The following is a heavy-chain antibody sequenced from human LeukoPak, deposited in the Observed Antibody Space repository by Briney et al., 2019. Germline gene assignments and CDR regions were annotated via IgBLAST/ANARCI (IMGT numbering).Heavy chain of an antibody. CDR1: GFTFSSYA. J-gene: IGHJ4*02. CDR3: ARAQYYFDS. CDR2: ISGSGGST. Sequence: GGSLRLSCAASGFTFSSYAMSWVRQAPGKGLEWVSAISGSGGSTYYADSVKGRFTISRDNAKKLVYLQMNSLRVEDTAVYYCARAQYYFDSWGQGALVIVSS. V-gene: IGHV3-23*01.